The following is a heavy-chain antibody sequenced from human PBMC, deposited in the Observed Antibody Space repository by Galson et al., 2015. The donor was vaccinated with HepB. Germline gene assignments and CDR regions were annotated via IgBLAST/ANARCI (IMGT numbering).Heavy chain of an antibody. Sequence: SLRLSCAASGFTFSSYAMHWVRQAPGKGLEWVAVISYDGSNKYYADSVKGRFTISRDNSKNTLYLQMNSLRAEDTAVYYCARDYCSSTSCYGRNYYYYYGMDVWGQGTTVTVSS. V-gene: IGHV3-30-3*01. CDR3: ARDYCSSTSCYGRNYYYYYGMDV. J-gene: IGHJ6*02. CDR2: ISYDGSNK. D-gene: IGHD2-2*01. CDR1: GFTFSSYA.